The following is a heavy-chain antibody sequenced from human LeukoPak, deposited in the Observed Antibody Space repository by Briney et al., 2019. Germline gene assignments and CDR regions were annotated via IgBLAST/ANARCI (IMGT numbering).Heavy chain of an antibody. CDR2: INHSGST. V-gene: IGHV4-34*01. J-gene: IGHJ5*02. CDR1: GGFFSGYY. CDR3: ARGLVRYYDFWSGYYGAARWFDP. Sequence: SETLSLTCAVYGGFFSGYYWSWIRQPPGKGLEWFGAINHSGSTNYNPSLKSRVTISVDTSKNQFSLKLSSVTAADTAVYYCARGLVRYYDFWSGYYGAARWFDPWGQGTLVTVSS. D-gene: IGHD3-3*01.